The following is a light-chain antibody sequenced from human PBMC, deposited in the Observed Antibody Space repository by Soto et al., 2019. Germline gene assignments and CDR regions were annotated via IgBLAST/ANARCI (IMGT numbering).Light chain of an antibody. J-gene: IGLJ2*01. CDR1: SSNIGNNY. V-gene: IGLV1-51*01. Sequence: QSVLTQPPSVSAAPGQKVTISCSGSSSNIGNNYVYWYQQFPGTAPKLLIYDNNKRPSGIPDRFSGSKSGTSATLGITGLQTGDEADYYCGTWYSSLSAVVFGGGTKLTVL. CDR3: GTWYSSLSAVV. CDR2: DNN.